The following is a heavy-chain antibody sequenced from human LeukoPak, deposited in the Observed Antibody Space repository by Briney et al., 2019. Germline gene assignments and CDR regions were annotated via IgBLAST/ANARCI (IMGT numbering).Heavy chain of an antibody. CDR1: GFTFSSYG. Sequence: GGSLRLSCAASGFTFSSYGMHWVRQAPGKGLEWVAVIWYDGSNKYYADSVKGRFTISRDNSKNTLYLQMNSLRAEDTAVYYCAKDSDPSEVYVWGSYRSYFDYWGQGTLVTVSS. V-gene: IGHV3-33*06. D-gene: IGHD3-16*02. J-gene: IGHJ4*02. CDR3: AKDSDPSEVYVWGSYRSYFDY. CDR2: IWYDGSNK.